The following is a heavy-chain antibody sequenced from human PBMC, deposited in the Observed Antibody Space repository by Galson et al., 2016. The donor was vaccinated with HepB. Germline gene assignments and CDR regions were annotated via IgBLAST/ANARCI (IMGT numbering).Heavy chain of an antibody. Sequence: CAISGDSVSNNHAAWNWIRQSPSRGLEWLGRTYYRSKWHNEYEESLEGRIVINPDTAKNQFSLQLSSVTPDDTAVYYCARVVELGRGFHVWGQGTTVTVSS. D-gene: IGHD3-10*01. CDR2: TYYRSKWHN. J-gene: IGHJ6*02. CDR3: ARVVELGRGFHV. CDR1: GDSVSNNHAA. V-gene: IGHV6-1*01.